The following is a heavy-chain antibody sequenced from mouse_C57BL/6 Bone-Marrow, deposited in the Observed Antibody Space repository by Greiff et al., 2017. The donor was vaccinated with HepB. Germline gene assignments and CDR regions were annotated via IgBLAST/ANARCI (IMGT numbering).Heavy chain of an antibody. CDR3: ARWGIYYDSYFDY. Sequence: QVQLQQSGAELVKPGASVKISCKASGYAFSSYWMNWVKQRPGKGLEWIGQIYPGDGDTNYNGKFKGKATLTADKSSSTAYMQLSSLTSEDSAVYFWARWGIYYDSYFDYWGQGTTLTVSS. CDR2: IYPGDGDT. CDR1: GYAFSSYW. V-gene: IGHV1-80*01. J-gene: IGHJ2*01. D-gene: IGHD2-4*01.